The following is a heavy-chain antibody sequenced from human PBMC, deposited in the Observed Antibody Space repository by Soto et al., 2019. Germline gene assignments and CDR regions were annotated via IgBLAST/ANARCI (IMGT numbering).Heavy chain of an antibody. CDR1: GGSVSRGSHY. CDR2: ISYPGTT. Sequence: LASLSLACRVSGGSVSRGSHYWSWVRQPPGKGLEWIAYISYPGTTNHNPSLKSRVTISVGMAKKKLSLRMDSVTNADTAVYYCARERSDDLNSFDAFDIWGQGIMVTVS. CDR3: ARERSDDLNSFDAFDI. J-gene: IGHJ3*02. V-gene: IGHV4-61*01. D-gene: IGHD1-1*01.